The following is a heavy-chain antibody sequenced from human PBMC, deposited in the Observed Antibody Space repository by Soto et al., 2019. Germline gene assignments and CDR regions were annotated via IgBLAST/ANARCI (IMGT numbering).Heavy chain of an antibody. V-gene: IGHV4-34*01. D-gene: IGHD5-12*01. J-gene: IGHJ2*01. CDR3: ARARRWLRDYWYFDL. CDR1: GGSFSGYY. Sequence: QVQLQQWGAGLLKPSETLSLTCAVYGGSFSGYYWSWIRQPPGKGLEWIGEINHSGSTNYNPSLKGRVTISVDTSKNQFSLKLSSVTAADTALYYCARARRWLRDYWYFDLWGRGTLVTVSS. CDR2: INHSGST.